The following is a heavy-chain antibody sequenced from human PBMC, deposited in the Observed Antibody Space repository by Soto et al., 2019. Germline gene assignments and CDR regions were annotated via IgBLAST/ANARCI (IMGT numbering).Heavy chain of an antibody. CDR2: ISSSSSYI. CDR1: GFTFSSYS. Sequence: PGGSLRLSCAASGFTFSSYSMNWVRQAPGKGLEWVSSISSSSSYIYYADSVKGRFTISRDNAKNSLYLQMNSLRAEDTAVYYCARDVGAPAANWFDPWGQGTLVTVSS. CDR3: ARDVGAPAANWFDP. D-gene: IGHD2-2*01. J-gene: IGHJ5*02. V-gene: IGHV3-21*01.